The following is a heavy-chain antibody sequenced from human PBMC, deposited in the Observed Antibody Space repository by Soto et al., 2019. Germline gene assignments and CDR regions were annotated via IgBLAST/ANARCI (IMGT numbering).Heavy chain of an antibody. CDR1: GFTFSNYG. CDR3: AKEEKGMVV. CDR2: ISNSGGRT. V-gene: IGHV3-23*01. J-gene: IGHJ6*02. Sequence: TGGSLRLSCAASGFTFSNYGMSWVRQAPGKGLEWVSLISNSGGRTYYADSVKGRFTISRDNSKNTLYLQMNSLRAEDTAVYYCAKEEKGMVVSGPGPPVTVSS.